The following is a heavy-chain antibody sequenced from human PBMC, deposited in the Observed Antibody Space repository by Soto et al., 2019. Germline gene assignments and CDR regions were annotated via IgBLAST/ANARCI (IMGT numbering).Heavy chain of an antibody. J-gene: IGHJ6*02. CDR3: GEAVAGTNYYGMDV. CDR2: TYYRSKWYN. D-gene: IGHD6-19*01. CDR1: GDGVSSNSAA. Sequence: SRTLSLTCAISGDGVSSNSAAWRWGRQSPSRGLEWLGRTYYRSKWYNDYAVSVKSRITINPDTSKNQFSLQLNSVTPEATAVYYCGEAVAGTNYYGMDVWGQGTTVTVSS. V-gene: IGHV6-1*01.